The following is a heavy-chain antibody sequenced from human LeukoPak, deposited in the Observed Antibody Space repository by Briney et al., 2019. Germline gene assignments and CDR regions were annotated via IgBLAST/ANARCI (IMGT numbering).Heavy chain of an antibody. CDR3: ARDRTVAAGSWGAFDI. V-gene: IGHV4-30-2*01. CDR2: IYHSGST. Sequence: SQTLSLTCTVSGGSISSGGYYWSWIRQPPGKGLEWIGYIYHSGSTYYNPSLKSRVTISVDRSKNQFSLKLSSVTAADTAVYYCARDRTVAAGSWGAFDIWGQGTMVTVSS. CDR1: GGSISSGGYY. D-gene: IGHD6-13*01. J-gene: IGHJ3*02.